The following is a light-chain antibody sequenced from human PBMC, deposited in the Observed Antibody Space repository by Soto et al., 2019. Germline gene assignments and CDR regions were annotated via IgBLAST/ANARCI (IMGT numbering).Light chain of an antibody. CDR2: DVS. CDR1: QSIGTW. Sequence: DVQMSQCPSTQSTTIGDRVTIPCRASQSIGTWVAWYQQKPGEAPKFLIYDVSTLDSGVPSRFSGSGSGTEFTLTISGLQPDDFATSYFPQYSSFSWTFGLGTKVDTK. V-gene: IGKV1-5*01. CDR3: PQYSSFSWT. J-gene: IGKJ1*01.